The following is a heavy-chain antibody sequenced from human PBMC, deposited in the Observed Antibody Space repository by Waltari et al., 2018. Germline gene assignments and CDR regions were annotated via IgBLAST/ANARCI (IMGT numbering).Heavy chain of an antibody. CDR1: SFNASSYY. V-gene: IGHV3-53*01. Sequence: EVQLVESGGPLIQPGGSLRLYCAASSFNASSYYMNWVRQAPGKGLEWVSILYHAGNTYYADSVKGRFTFSRDNSKNTLYLQMNSLRAEDTAVYYCARGNTKYGMDVWGQGTTVTVSS. CDR3: ARGNTKYGMDV. J-gene: IGHJ6*02. D-gene: IGHD3-10*01. CDR2: LYHAGNT.